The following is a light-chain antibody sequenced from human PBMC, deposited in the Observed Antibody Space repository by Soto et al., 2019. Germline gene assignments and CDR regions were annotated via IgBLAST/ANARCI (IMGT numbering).Light chain of an antibody. V-gene: IGKV3-20*01. J-gene: IGKJ5*01. Sequence: EIVLTQSPGTLSLSPGERATLSCRASQSVSSSYLAWYQQKPGQAPRLLIYGASSRATGIPDRFSGRGSGTDVTLSISRLEPEDVAVYYCQQHGSSPSITFGQGTRLEI. CDR3: QQHGSSPSIT. CDR2: GAS. CDR1: QSVSSSY.